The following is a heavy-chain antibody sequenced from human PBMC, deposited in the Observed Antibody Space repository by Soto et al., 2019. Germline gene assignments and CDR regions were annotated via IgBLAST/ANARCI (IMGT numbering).Heavy chain of an antibody. CDR2: ISSGGTST. J-gene: IGHJ4*02. CDR1: GFTFSSYW. CDR3: TSGYYSYYFDY. D-gene: IGHD3-3*01. V-gene: IGHV3-74*01. Sequence: EVQLVESGGGLVQPGGSLRLSCAASGFTFSSYWMHWVRQTPGKGLVWVSRISSGGTSTSYEDSVKGRFTSSRDNAKNTLYLQMNSLRAEDTAVYYCTSGYYSYYFDYWGQGTLVTVSS.